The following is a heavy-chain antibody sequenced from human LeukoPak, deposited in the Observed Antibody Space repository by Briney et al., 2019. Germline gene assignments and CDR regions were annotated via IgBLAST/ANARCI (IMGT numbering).Heavy chain of an antibody. V-gene: IGHV1-18*01. CDR2: ISAYNGNT. J-gene: IGHJ4*02. CDR3: ASRALEGYSGYDPVDY. CDR1: GYTFTSYG. Sequence: ASVKVSCKASGYTFTSYGISWVRQAPGQGLEWMGWISAYNGNTNYAQKLQGRVTMTTDTSTSTAYMELRSLRSDDTAVYYCASRALEGYSGYDPVDYWGQGTLVTVSS. D-gene: IGHD5-12*01.